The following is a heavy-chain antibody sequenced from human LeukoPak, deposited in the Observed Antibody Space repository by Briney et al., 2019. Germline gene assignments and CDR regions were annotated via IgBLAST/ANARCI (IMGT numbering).Heavy chain of an antibody. Sequence: GASVKVSCKASGYTFTGYYMHWVRQAPGQGLEWMGWINPNSGGTNYAQKFQGRVTMTRDTSISTAYMELSRLRSDDTAVYYCARAGSSGYYPRGPTDYWGQGTLVTVSS. J-gene: IGHJ4*02. CDR2: INPNSGGT. CDR3: ARAGSSGYYPRGPTDY. CDR1: GYTFTGYY. V-gene: IGHV1-2*02. D-gene: IGHD3-22*01.